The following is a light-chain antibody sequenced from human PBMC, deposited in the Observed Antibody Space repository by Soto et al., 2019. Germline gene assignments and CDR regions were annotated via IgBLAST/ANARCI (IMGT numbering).Light chain of an antibody. V-gene: IGLV2-14*01. Sequence: QSALTQPASVSGSPGQSITISCTGTSSDVGGYNYVSWYQQHPGKAPKLMIYDVSNRPSGVSNRFSGSKSGYTASLTISGLQAEDEADYYCSSYTSSSTLVFGTGSKLTV. CDR3: SSYTSSSTLV. CDR2: DVS. J-gene: IGLJ1*01. CDR1: SSDVGGYNY.